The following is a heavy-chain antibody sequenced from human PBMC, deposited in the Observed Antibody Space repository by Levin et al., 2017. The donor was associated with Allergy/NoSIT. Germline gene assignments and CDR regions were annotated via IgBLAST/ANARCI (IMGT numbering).Heavy chain of an antibody. V-gene: IGHV4-39*01. D-gene: IGHD5-12*01. J-gene: IGHJ3*02. Sequence: SETLSLTCTVSGGSISSSSYYWGWIRQPPGKGLEWIGSIYYSGSTYYNPSLKSRVTISVDTSKNQFSLKLSSVTAADTAVYYCARHGSVDIVGTIWLGNLRVAFDIWGQGTMVTVSS. CDR3: ARHGSVDIVGTIWLGNLRVAFDI. CDR2: IYYSGST. CDR1: GGSISSSSYY.